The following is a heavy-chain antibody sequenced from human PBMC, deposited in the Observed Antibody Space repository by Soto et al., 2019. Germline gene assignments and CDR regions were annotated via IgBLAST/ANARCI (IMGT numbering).Heavy chain of an antibody. CDR3: ARGSRYTALALPRFDF. Sequence: QVQLQESGPGLVKPSQTLSLTCTVSGGSFNSDGYYWSWIRQHPEKGLEWIGYIYSSGTTYYNPSLRSRISISMHTSKNQYSLEFTSVAAADTAVYFCARGSRYTALALPRFDFWGQGTLVTVSS. D-gene: IGHD5-18*01. CDR2: IYSSGTT. J-gene: IGHJ4*02. CDR1: GGSFNSDGYY. V-gene: IGHV4-31*03.